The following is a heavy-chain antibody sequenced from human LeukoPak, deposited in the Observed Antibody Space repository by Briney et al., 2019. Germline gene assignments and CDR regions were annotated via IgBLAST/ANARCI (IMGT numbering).Heavy chain of an antibody. CDR3: ARSVVTHYNP. J-gene: IGHJ5*02. CDR1: GASIRGSGFY. V-gene: IGHV4-39*01. Sequence: SETPSLTCTVSGASIRGSGFYWGWIRQPPGKGLEWIGSIYYSGSTYYNPSLKSRVTISVDTSKNQFSLRLTSVTAADTAIYYCARSVVTHYNPWGQGTLVTVSS. D-gene: IGHD2-21*02. CDR2: IYYSGST.